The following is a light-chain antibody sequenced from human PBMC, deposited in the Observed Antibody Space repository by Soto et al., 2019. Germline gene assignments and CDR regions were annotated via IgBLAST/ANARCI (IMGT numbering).Light chain of an antibody. J-gene: IGKJ4*01. CDR1: QSVSSTH. CDR2: GAS. Sequence: EIVLTQSPGTLSLSPGERATLSCRASQSVSSTHLAWYQQKPGQAPRLLIYGASSRATGIPDRFSGSGSGTDFTLTISRLEPEDFAVYYCQQFSSYPLTFGGGTKVDIK. V-gene: IGKV3-20*01. CDR3: QQFSSYPLT.